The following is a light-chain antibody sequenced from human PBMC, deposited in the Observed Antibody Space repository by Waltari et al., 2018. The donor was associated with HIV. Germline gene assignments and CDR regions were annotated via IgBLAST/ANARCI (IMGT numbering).Light chain of an antibody. Sequence: QSALTQPRSVSGSPGQSVSISCSGSSSDVGGYNYVSWYQQHPNKAPKLIIYDVNERPSGVPHRFSGSKSCNTATLTISGLQADDEADYFCSSFAGAYTFVIFGGGTKLAVV. J-gene: IGLJ2*01. CDR2: DVN. CDR1: SSDVGGYNY. V-gene: IGLV2-11*01. CDR3: SSFAGAYTFVI.